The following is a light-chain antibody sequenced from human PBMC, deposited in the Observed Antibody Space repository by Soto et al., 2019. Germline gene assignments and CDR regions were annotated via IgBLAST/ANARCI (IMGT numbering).Light chain of an antibody. Sequence: EIVMTQSPVTLSVSPGERATLSCRPSQTISRDLAWYQQRPGQAPRLLIYDTFTRATGIPARFSGSGSGTEFTLTISSLQSEDFAVYYCHQYNNWPSTFGQGTRLEIK. J-gene: IGKJ5*01. V-gene: IGKV3-15*01. CDR2: DTF. CDR3: HQYNNWPST. CDR1: QTISRD.